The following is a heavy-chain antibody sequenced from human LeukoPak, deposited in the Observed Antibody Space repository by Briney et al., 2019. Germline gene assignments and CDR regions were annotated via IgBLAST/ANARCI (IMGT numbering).Heavy chain of an antibody. J-gene: IGHJ4*02. CDR1: GGSISSSSYY. CDR2: IYYSGST. Sequence: PSETLSLTCTVSGGSISSSSYYWGWIRQPPGKGLEWIGSIYYSGSTYYNPSLKSRVTMSADTSKNQFSLKLSSVTAADTAVYYCARDSDKYCSGGSCYPLDYWGQGTLVTVSS. D-gene: IGHD2-15*01. V-gene: IGHV4-39*07. CDR3: ARDSDKYCSGGSCYPLDY.